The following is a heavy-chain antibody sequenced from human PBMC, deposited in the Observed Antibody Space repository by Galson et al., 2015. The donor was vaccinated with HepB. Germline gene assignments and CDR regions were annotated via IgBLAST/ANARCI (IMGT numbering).Heavy chain of an antibody. CDR1: GYTFTGYY. Sequence: SVKVSCKASGYTFTGYYMHWVRQAPGQGLEWMGWINPNSGGTNYAQKFQGWVTMTRDTSISTAYMELSRLRSDDTAVYYCARGDIVVVPAAQPAINYYYYGMDVWGQGTTVTVSS. CDR3: ARGDIVVVPAAQPAINYYYYGMDV. V-gene: IGHV1-2*04. D-gene: IGHD2-2*01. J-gene: IGHJ6*02. CDR2: INPNSGGT.